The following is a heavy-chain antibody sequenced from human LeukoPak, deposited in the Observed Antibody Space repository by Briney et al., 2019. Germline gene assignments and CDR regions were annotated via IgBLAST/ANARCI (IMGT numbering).Heavy chain of an antibody. CDR1: GDGVSSNSAA. CDR3: ARQPIGYCSSTSCYPVAFDI. D-gene: IGHD2-2*01. J-gene: IGHJ3*02. CDR2: TYYRSKWYN. V-gene: IGHV6-1*01. Sequence: SQTLSLTCAISGDGVSSNSAAWNWIRQSPSRGLEWLGRTYYRSKWYNDYAVSVKSRITINPDTSKNQFSLQLNSVTPEDTAVYYCARQPIGYCSSTSCYPVAFDIWGQGTMVTVSS.